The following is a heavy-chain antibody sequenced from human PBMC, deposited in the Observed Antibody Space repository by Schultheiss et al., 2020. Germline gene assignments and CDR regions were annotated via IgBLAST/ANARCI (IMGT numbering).Heavy chain of an antibody. J-gene: IGHJ4*02. CDR3: ARGAYYYDSSGFYYFDY. CDR1: GFTVSSNY. D-gene: IGHD3-22*01. V-gene: IGHV3-53*04. Sequence: GGSLRLSCAASGFTVSSNYMSWVRQAPGKGLEWVSVIYSGGSTYYADSVKGRFTISRHNSKNTLYLQMNSLRAEETAVYYCARGAYYYDSSGFYYFDYWGQGTLVTVSS. CDR2: IYSGGST.